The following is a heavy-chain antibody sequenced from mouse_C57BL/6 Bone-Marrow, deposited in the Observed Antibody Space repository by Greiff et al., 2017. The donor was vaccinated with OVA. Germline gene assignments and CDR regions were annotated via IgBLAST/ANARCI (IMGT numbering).Heavy chain of an antibody. J-gene: IGHJ3*01. CDR1: GFTFSSYA. CDR2: ISDGGSYT. CDR3: ARGEDYGSSPAWFAY. Sequence: EVMLVESGGGLVKPGGSLKLSCAASGFTFSSYAMSWVRQTPEKRLEWVATISDGGSYTYYPDNVKGRFTISRDNAKNNLYLQMSHLKSEDTAMYYCARGEDYGSSPAWFAYWGQGTLVTVSA. V-gene: IGHV5-4*03. D-gene: IGHD1-1*01.